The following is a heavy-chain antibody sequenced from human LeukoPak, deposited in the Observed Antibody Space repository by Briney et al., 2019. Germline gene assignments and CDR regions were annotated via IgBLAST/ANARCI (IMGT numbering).Heavy chain of an antibody. Sequence: SETLSLTCTVSGYSISSGYYWGWIRQPPGKGLEWIGYMYYSGSSTNYNPSLKSRVTILVDRSKNQFSLKLSSVTAADTAVYYCARQGHKLTLVDYYGMDVWGQGTTVTVSS. CDR3: ARQGHKLTLVDYYGMDV. J-gene: IGHJ6*02. CDR1: GYSISSGYY. D-gene: IGHD1-26*01. V-gene: IGHV4-38-2*02. CDR2: MYYSGSST.